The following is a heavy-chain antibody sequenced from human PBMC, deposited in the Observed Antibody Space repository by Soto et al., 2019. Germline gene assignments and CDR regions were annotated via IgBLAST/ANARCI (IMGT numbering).Heavy chain of an antibody. CDR1: GFIFKNYA. CDR3: TKSSGGSSSVGMDY. J-gene: IGHJ4*02. Sequence: PGGSLRLSCAVSGFIFKNYALNWVRQAPGKGLEWVASITRDGYNKYYADSVKGRFTISRDNSKSTLSLQMTALRVEDSSVYYCTKSSGGSSSVGMDYWGPGTLVTVSS. CDR2: ITRDGYNK. D-gene: IGHD6-6*01. V-gene: IGHV3-30*04.